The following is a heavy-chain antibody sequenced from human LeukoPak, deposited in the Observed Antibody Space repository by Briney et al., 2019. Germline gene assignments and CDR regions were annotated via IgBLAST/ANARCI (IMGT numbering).Heavy chain of an antibody. CDR1: GFTFSSFS. J-gene: IGHJ4*02. CDR3: AKDSGPWGYCTTTSCYFAY. Sequence: PGGSLTLSCAASGFTFSSFSMSWVRQALGKGLEWVSAISGSGSSPYYADSVKGRFTISRDNSKSTLYLQMNSVRAGDTAVYYCAKDSGPWGYCTTTSCYFAYWGQGALVTVSS. D-gene: IGHD2-2*01. V-gene: IGHV3-23*01. CDR2: ISGSGSSP.